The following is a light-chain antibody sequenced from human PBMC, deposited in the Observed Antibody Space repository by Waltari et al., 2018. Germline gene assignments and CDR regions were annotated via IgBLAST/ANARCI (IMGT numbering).Light chain of an antibody. J-gene: IGLJ2*01. CDR3: AAWDGTLSAVA. Sequence: QSVLPQPPSASGTPGQRVIISCSGTGSHTVYSVVYWYQQFPGTAPKVLIQRNSQRPSGVPDRFSGSKSGTSASLAISGLRPEDEADYYCAAWDGTLSAVAFGGGTKLTVL. CDR1: GSHTVYSV. V-gene: IGLV1-47*01. CDR2: RNS.